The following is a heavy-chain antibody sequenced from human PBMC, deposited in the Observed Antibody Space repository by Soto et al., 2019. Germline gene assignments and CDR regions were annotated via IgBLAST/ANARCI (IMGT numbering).Heavy chain of an antibody. CDR2: ISYDGSNK. V-gene: IGHV3-30-3*01. D-gene: IGHD2-8*02. Sequence: QVQLVESGGGVVQPGRSLRLSCAASGFTFSSYVMYWVRQAPGKGLEWVAVISYDGSNKYNADSVKGRFTISRDNSKNTLYLQMNRPRDEDTAVYYCARELVPYYYRYGVDVWGQGTTVTVSS. CDR3: ARELVPYYYRYGVDV. CDR1: GFTFSSYV. J-gene: IGHJ6*02.